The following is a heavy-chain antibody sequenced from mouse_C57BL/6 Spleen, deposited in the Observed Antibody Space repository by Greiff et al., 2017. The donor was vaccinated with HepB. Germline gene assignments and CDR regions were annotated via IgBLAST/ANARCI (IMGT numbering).Heavy chain of an antibody. D-gene: IGHD3-2*02. CDR2: IYPGDGDT. CDR3: ARGGAQARGDY. J-gene: IGHJ2*01. Sequence: VQLVESGAELVKPGASVKISCKASGYAFSSYWMNWVKQRPGKGLEWIGQIYPGDGDTNYNGKFKGKATLTADKSSSTAYMQLSSLTSEDSAVYFCARGGAQARGDYWGQGTTLTVSS. V-gene: IGHV1-80*01. CDR1: GYAFSSYW.